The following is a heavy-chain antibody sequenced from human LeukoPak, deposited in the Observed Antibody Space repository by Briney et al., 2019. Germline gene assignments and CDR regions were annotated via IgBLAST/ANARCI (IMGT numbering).Heavy chain of an antibody. D-gene: IGHD3-10*01. CDR1: GFTFSTYG. CDR3: AKDGPLLWFGPADA. J-gene: IGHJ5*02. V-gene: IGHV3-23*01. CDR2: VSSTGSGT. Sequence: GGSLRLSCVASGFTFSTYGMSWVRQAPGKGLEWVAAVSSTGSGTYYPDSLKGRFIISRDNSQNTVFLQMNSLRPEDTAFYFCAKDGPLLWFGPADAWGQGILVTVSS.